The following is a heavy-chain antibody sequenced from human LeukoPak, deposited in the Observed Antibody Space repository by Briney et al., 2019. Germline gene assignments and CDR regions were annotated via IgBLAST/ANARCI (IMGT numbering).Heavy chain of an antibody. CDR1: GASMNGYF. CDR3: ARDRRGSFYTFDL. J-gene: IGHJ3*01. D-gene: IGHD1-26*01. CDR2: VSHTGAT. Sequence: TETLSLTCSVSGASMNGYFWNWVRQTPEKGLEWIGYVSHTGATTSNPTLKSRVSITIDTSKSQISLTMTSVTAADSALYYCARDRRGSFYTFDLWGPGTIVSVS. V-gene: IGHV4-59*01.